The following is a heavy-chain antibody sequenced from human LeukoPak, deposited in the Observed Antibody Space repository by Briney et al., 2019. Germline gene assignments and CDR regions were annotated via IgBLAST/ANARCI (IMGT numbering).Heavy chain of an antibody. J-gene: IGHJ5*02. CDR2: ISGSGGST. CDR3: ARGGLYYYDSWVNWFDP. CDR1: GFTFSSYA. V-gene: IGHV3-23*01. Sequence: GGSLRLSCAASGFTFSSYAMSWVRQAPGKGLEWVSAISGSGGSTYYADSVKGRFTISRDNSKNTLYLQMNSLRAEDTAVYYCARGGLYYYDSWVNWFDPWGQGTLVTVPS. D-gene: IGHD3-22*01.